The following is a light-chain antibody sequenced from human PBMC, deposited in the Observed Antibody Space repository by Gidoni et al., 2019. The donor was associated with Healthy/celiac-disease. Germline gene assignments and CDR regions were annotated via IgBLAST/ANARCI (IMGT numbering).Light chain of an antibody. J-gene: IGKJ4*01. CDR2: DAS. CDR1: QSVSSY. CDR3: QQRSNWPPLT. Sequence: EIVLTQSPATLSLSPGERATRSCRASQSVSSYVAWYQQKPGQAPRPLIYDASNRATGIPARFSGSGSGTDFTLTISSLEPEDFAVYYCQQRSNWPPLTFGGGTKVEIK. V-gene: IGKV3-11*01.